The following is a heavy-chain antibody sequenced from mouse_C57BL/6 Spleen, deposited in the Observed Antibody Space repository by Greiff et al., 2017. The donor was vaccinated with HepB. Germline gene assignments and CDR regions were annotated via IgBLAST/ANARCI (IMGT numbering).Heavy chain of an antibody. CDR2: IYPGSGST. J-gene: IGHJ2*01. V-gene: IGHV1-55*01. CDR3: AREKKGRYYFDY. CDR1: GYTFTSYW. Sequence: VQLQQPGAELVKPGASVKMSCKASGYTFTSYWITWVKQRPGQGLEWIGDIYPGSGSTNYNEKFKSKATLTVDTSSSTAYMQLSSLTSEDSAVYYCAREKKGRYYFDYWGQGTTLTVSS.